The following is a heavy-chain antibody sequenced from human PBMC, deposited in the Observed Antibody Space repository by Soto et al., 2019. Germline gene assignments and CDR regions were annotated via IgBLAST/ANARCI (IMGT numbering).Heavy chain of an antibody. CDR2: INPNSGGT. D-gene: IGHD2-15*01. CDR1: GYTFTGYY. V-gene: IGHV1-2*02. J-gene: IGHJ4*02. CDR3: AKDIDMDIVVEVAATAPGY. Sequence: ASVKVSCKASGYTFTGYYMHWVRQAPGQGLEWMGWINPNSGGTNYAQKLQGRVTMTRDPSISTAYMELSRLSSDDTAVYYCAKDIDMDIVVEVAATAPGYWGQGTLVTVSS.